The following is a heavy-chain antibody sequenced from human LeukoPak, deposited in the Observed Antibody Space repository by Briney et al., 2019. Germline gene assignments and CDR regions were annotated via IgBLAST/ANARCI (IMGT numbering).Heavy chain of an antibody. CDR2: IYKIENT. D-gene: IGHD3-3*01. CDR3: ARGPSGRDYYAIDY. J-gene: IGHJ4*02. CDR1: GGSISNNY. V-gene: IGHV4-4*07. Sequence: SETLSLTCTVSGGSISNNYWSWIRQPAGKGLEWIGRIYKIENTNYNPSLRSRVTMSVDTSKNQFFLKLSSVTAADTAVYYCARGPSGRDYYAIDYWGQGTLVTVSS.